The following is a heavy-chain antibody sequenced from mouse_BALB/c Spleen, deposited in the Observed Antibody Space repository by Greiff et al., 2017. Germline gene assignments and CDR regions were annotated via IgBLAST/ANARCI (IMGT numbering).Heavy chain of an antibody. CDR2: IYPGDGDT. CDR3: ARSSTMITTTGYYYAMDY. V-gene: IGHV1-80*01. J-gene: IGHJ4*01. CDR1: GYAFSSYW. Sequence: QVQLKESGAELVRPGSSVKISCKASGYAFSSYWMNWVKQRPGQGLEWIGQIYPGDGDTNYNGKFKGKATLTADKSSSTAYMQLSSLTSEDSAVYFCARSSTMITTTGYYYAMDYWGQGTSVTVSS. D-gene: IGHD2-4*01.